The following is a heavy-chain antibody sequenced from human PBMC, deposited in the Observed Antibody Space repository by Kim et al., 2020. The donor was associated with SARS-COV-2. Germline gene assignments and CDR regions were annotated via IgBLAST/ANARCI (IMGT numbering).Heavy chain of an antibody. CDR2: IIPIFGTA. Sequence: SVKVSCKASGGTFSSYAISWVRQAPGQGLEWMGGIIPIFGTANYAQKFQGRVTITADESTSTAYMELSSLRSEDTAVYYCARDEAIFGVDPPYYYYGMDVWGQGTTVTVSS. CDR1: GGTFSSYA. J-gene: IGHJ6*02. CDR3: ARDEAIFGVDPPYYYYGMDV. D-gene: IGHD3-3*01. V-gene: IGHV1-69*13.